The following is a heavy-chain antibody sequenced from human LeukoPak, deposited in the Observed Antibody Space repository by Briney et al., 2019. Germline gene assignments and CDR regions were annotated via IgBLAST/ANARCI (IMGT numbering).Heavy chain of an antibody. CDR2: ITYDGSDK. J-gene: IGHJ4*02. CDR1: GFTFSNYG. V-gene: IGHV3-30*03. D-gene: IGHD2-2*01. CDR3: AALVPAALD. Sequence: PGGSLRLSCAASGFTFSNYGMYWVRQAPGKGLEWVAVITYDGSDKYYADSVKGRFTISRDNSKNTLYLQMNSLRAEDTAVYYCAALVPAALDWGQGTLVTVSS.